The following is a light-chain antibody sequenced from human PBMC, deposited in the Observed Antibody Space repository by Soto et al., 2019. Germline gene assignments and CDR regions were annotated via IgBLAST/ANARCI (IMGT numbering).Light chain of an antibody. CDR1: SSDVGGYNY. CDR2: EVN. Sequence: QSVLTQPPSASGSPGQSVTISCTGTSSDVGGYNYVSWYQQYPGKVPKLMVYEVNKRPSGVPDRFSGSKSGNTASLTVSGLQAEDEAEYYCTSYAGGNNVFGTGTKLTVL. V-gene: IGLV2-8*01. J-gene: IGLJ1*01. CDR3: TSYAGGNNV.